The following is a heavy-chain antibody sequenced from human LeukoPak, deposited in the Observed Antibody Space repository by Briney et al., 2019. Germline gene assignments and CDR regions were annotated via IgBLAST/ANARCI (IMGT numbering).Heavy chain of an antibody. CDR1: GYTFTSYG. CDR3: ARDPYSGSYGDSYYYYMDV. V-gene: IGHV1-18*01. D-gene: IGHD1-26*01. J-gene: IGHJ6*03. CDR2: ISAYNGNT. Sequence: ASVKVSCKASGYTFTSYGISWVRQAPGQGLEWMGWISAYNGNTHYAQKFQGRVTMTTDTSTNTVYMELRSLRSDDTAVYYCARDPYSGSYGDSYYYYMDVWGKGTTVTISS.